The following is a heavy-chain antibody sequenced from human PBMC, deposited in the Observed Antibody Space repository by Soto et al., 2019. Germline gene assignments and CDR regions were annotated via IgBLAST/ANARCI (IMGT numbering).Heavy chain of an antibody. J-gene: IGHJ3*02. CDR3: ARGGGVGVAGSAAFDM. CDR1: GYPVTAYY. Sequence: QLHLVQSGAVVKKPGASVTVSCSASGYPVTAYYMHWVRQAPGRGLEWMGGINPATGAAKYTQTFQGRVTMTRYTATSTVFMELGGLTSEDTAGFYCARGGGVGVAGSAAFDMWGQGTLVTVSS. CDR2: INPATGAA. D-gene: IGHD3-3*01. V-gene: IGHV1-2*02.